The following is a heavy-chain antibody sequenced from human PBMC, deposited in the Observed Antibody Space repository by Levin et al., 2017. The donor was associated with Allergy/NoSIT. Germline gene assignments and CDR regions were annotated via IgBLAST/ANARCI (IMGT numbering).Heavy chain of an antibody. D-gene: IGHD1-26*01. CDR1: GYSFTNYW. J-gene: IGHJ4*02. V-gene: IGHV5-51*01. CDR2: IYPCDSDI. CDR3: ARHGEGYNGGYTAY. Sequence: GASVKVSCKGSGYSFTNYWIGWVRQMPGKGLEWMGIIYPCDSDIRYSPSFQGQVTISADKSISTAYLQWSSLKASDTAMYYCARHGEGYNGGYTAYWGQGTLVTVSS.